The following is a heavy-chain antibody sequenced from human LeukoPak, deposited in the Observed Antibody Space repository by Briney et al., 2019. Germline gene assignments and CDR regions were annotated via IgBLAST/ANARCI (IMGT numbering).Heavy chain of an antibody. Sequence: GGSLRLSCAASGFSFTAYSMNWVRQAPGRGLQWISYIGPGGDIYYADSVTGRFTVSRDTAKNSLYLQMNGLRVEDTAVYYCARRFDSWGQGTLVTVSS. CDR3: ARRFDS. CDR1: GFSFTAYS. J-gene: IGHJ4*02. CDR2: IGPGGDI. V-gene: IGHV3-48*01.